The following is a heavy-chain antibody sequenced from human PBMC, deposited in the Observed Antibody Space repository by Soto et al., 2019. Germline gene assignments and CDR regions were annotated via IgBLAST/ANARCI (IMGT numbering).Heavy chain of an antibody. V-gene: IGHV4-59*01. CDR1: GGSTRNYF. J-gene: IGHJ4*02. Sequence: KTSETLSLTCTVSGGSTRNYFWTWIRQPPGKGLEWIGYIHYSGTTSFFPSYNPSLRSRVTISEDTSKNQFSLKLLSVTTADTAVYFCAAGEASSRNLAPYYLDFWGQGTLVTVSS. D-gene: IGHD6-13*01. CDR2: IHYSGTT. CDR3: AAGEASSRNLAPYYLDF.